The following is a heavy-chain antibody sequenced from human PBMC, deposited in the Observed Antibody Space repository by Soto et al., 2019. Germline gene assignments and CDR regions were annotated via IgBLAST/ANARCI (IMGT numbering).Heavy chain of an antibody. D-gene: IGHD2-21*01. CDR2: MHYTGFS. CDR3: ARGVWPGWFAP. CDR1: GDSVTSHY. Sequence: SETLSLTCSFSGDSVTSHYLTWIRQSPEKGLEWIGYMHYTGFSHYNPSLKSRLTISVDRSKNQFTLQLTSVTVADTAVYYCARGVWPGWFAPWGQGTLVTVSS. J-gene: IGHJ5*02. V-gene: IGHV4-59*02.